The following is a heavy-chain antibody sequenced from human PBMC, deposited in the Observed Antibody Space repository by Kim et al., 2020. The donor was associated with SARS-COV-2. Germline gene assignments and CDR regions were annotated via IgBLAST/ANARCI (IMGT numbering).Heavy chain of an antibody. CDR3: ARGKNRITMVRGVIAVDY. Sequence: SETLSLTCAVYGGSFSGYYWSWIRQPPGKGLEWIGEINHSGSTNYNPSLKSRVTISVDTSKNQFSLKLSSVTAADTAVYYCARGKNRITMVRGVIAVDY. D-gene: IGHD3-10*01. J-gene: IGHJ4*01. CDR1: GGSFSGYY. CDR2: INHSGST. V-gene: IGHV4-34*01.